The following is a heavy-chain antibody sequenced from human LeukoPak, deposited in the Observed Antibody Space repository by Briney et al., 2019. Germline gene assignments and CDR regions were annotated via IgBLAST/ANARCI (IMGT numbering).Heavy chain of an antibody. CDR3: ARGGGWSPYYFDY. CDR1: GGSMSAYY. V-gene: IGHV4-59*01. CDR2: IYYSGST. D-gene: IGHD6-19*01. Sequence: SETLSLTCTVSGGSMSAYYWSWMRQPPGKGLGWIGYIYYSGSTSYNPSLKSRVTISVDTSQNQFSLKLTSVAAADTAVYYCARGGGWSPYYFDYWGQGTLVTVSS. J-gene: IGHJ4*02.